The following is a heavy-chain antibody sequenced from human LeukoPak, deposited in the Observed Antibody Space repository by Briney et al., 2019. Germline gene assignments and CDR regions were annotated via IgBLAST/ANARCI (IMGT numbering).Heavy chain of an antibody. J-gene: IGHJ4*02. CDR3: ARATDAPLRYFDWLPRPIVY. Sequence: GASVKVSCKASGYTFTGYYMHWVRQAPGQGLEWMGRINPNSGGTNYAQKFQGRVTMTRDTSISTAYMELSRLRSDDTAVYYCARATDAPLRYFDWLPRPIVYWRQGTLVTVSS. CDR1: GYTFTGYY. CDR2: INPNSGGT. V-gene: IGHV1-2*06. D-gene: IGHD3-9*01.